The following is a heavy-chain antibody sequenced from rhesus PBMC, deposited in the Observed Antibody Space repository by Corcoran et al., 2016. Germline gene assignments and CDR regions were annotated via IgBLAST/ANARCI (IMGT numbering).Heavy chain of an antibody. V-gene: IGHV3S42*01. CDR2: SNSGGGSI. CDR1: GFTFTSSW. CDR3: AKVLAGYSSGCDY. J-gene: IGHJ4*01. Sequence: EVQLVESGGGLAKPGGSLGLSCEAYGFTFTSSWMNWVRHAPRKGLEWMSASNSGGGSIYYADSVKGRFTISRDNSKNTLALQMNSLRAEDTAVYYCAKVLAGYSSGCDYWGQGVLVTVSS. D-gene: IGHD6-31*01.